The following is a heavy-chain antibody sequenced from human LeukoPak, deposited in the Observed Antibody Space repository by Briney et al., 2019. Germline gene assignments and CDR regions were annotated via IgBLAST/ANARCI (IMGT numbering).Heavy chain of an antibody. Sequence: SETLSLTCTVSGDSISSSNFYWGWIRQPPGKGLEWIGSVFYSGSTYYNPSLKSRVTISVDTSKNQFSLKLSSVTAADTAVYYCARLVPGSRTYYTAAHWGQGTLVTVSS. CDR1: GDSISSSNFY. CDR3: ARLVPGSRTYYTAAH. V-gene: IGHV4-39*01. CDR2: VFYSGST. J-gene: IGHJ4*02. D-gene: IGHD3-10*01.